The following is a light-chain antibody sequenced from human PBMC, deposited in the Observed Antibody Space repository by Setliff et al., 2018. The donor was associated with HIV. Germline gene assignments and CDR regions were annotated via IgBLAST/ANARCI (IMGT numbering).Light chain of an antibody. Sequence: SYELAQPPSVSVAPGKTATITCEGNDIGTKSVHWYQQKPGQAPVLLIYYNGDRTSEIPARFSGSNSGSTATLTISWVEAGDEADYYRQLWDSASDHGVFGGGTKVTVL. CDR2: YNG. J-gene: IGLJ3*02. CDR3: QLWDSASDHGV. CDR1: DIGTKS. V-gene: IGLV3-21*01.